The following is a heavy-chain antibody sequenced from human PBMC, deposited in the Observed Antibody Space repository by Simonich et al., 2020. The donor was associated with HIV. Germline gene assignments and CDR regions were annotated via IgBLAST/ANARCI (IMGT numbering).Heavy chain of an antibody. CDR1: GGSFSGYY. Sequence: QVQLQQWGAGLLKPSETLSLTCAVYGGSFSGYYWSWIRQPPGKGLEWIGEINHSGSTNYNPSLKGRVTISVDTSKNQLSLKLSSVTAADTAVYYCARRHPTTVTTPYFDYWGQGTLVTVSS. CDR3: ARRHPTTVTTPYFDY. D-gene: IGHD4-17*01. V-gene: IGHV4-34*01. CDR2: INHSGST. J-gene: IGHJ4*02.